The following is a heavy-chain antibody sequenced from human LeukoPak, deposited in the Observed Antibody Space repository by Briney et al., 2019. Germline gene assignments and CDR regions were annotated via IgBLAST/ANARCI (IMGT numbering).Heavy chain of an antibody. CDR1: GFTFSSYW. CDR3: ARGLYSGYDLWCLGE. Sequence: PGRSLRLSCAASGFTFSSYWMHWVRQAPGKGLVWVSRINSDGSSTSYADSVKGRFTISRDNAKNTLYLQMNSLRAEDTAVYYCARGLYSGYDLWCLGEWGQGTLVTVSS. V-gene: IGHV3-74*01. J-gene: IGHJ4*02. CDR2: INSDGSST. D-gene: IGHD5-12*01.